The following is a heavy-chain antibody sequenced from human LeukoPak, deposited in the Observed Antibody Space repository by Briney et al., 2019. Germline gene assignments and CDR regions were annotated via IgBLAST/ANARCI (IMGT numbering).Heavy chain of an antibody. CDR2: TYYRSKWSS. J-gene: IGHJ4*02. D-gene: IGHD1/OR15-1a*01. V-gene: IGHV6-1*01. CDR1: GDSVSSKSAA. Sequence: SQTLSLTCAISGDSVSSKSAAWNWIRLSPSRGLEWLGRTYYRSKWSSGYAESVKSRLTISPDTSKNQFSLQLRSVTPDDTAVYYCARSQTGGTFDFWGQGALVAVSS. CDR3: ARSQTGGTFDF.